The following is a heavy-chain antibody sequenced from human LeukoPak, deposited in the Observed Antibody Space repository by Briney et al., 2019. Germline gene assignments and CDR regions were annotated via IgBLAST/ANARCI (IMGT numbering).Heavy chain of an antibody. D-gene: IGHD2-8*01. CDR1: GYTFTGYY. Sequence: ASAKVSCKPPGYTFTGYYLHWVRHAPGQGLEWMGWIKPNNGDTHYAQTFQGRVTMTRDTSISTAYMELSRLRAHDTAIYYCARVSNSVSDAFDIWGEERVVTVSS. J-gene: IGHJ3*02. CDR3: ARVSNSVSDAFDI. CDR2: IKPNNGDT. V-gene: IGHV1-2*02.